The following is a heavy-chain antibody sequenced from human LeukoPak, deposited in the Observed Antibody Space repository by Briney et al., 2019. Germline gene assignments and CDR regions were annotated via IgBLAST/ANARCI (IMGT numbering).Heavy chain of an antibody. CDR2: ISSSSSYI. J-gene: IGHJ6*02. V-gene: IGHV3-21*01. CDR3: ARDSHLWFGELFSPHGMDV. D-gene: IGHD3-10*01. Sequence: GGSLRLSCAASGFTFSSYSMNWVRQAPGKGLEWVSSISSSSSYIYYADSVKGRFTISRDNAKNSLYLQMNSLRAEDTAVYYCARDSHLWFGELFSPHGMDVWGQGTTVTASS. CDR1: GFTFSSYS.